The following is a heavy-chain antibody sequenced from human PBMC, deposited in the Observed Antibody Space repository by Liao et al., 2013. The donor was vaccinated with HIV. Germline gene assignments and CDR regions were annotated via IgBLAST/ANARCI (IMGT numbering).Heavy chain of an antibody. CDR2: INHSGST. CDR3: ARGEAAAGWPFDY. Sequence: QVQLQESGPGLVKPSETLSLICTVSGGSISGYYWSWIRQPPGKGLEWIGEINHSGSTNYNPSLKSRVTISVDTSKNQFSLKLSSVTAADTAVYYCARGEAAAGWPFDYWGQGTLVTVSS. CDR1: GGSISGYY. J-gene: IGHJ4*02. D-gene: IGHD6-13*01. V-gene: IGHV4-34*01.